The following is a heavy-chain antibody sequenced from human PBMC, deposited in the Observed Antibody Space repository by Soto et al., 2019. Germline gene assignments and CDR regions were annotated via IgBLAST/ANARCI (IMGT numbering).Heavy chain of an antibody. D-gene: IGHD2-15*01. V-gene: IGHV6-1*01. CDR3: ARGYCSGGSCYAGEGDDAFDI. Sequence: SQTLSLTCAISGDSVSSNSAAWNWIRQSPSRGLEWLGRTYYRSKWYNDYAVSVKSRITINPDTSKNQFSLQLNSVTPEDTAVYYCARGYCSGGSCYAGEGDDAFDIWRRGTMVTVSS. J-gene: IGHJ3*02. CDR2: TYYRSKWYN. CDR1: GDSVSSNSAA.